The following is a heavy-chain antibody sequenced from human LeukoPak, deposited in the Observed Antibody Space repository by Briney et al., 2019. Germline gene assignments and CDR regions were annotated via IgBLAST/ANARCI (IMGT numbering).Heavy chain of an antibody. Sequence: GGSLRLSCAASGFTFSSYGMHWVRQAPGKGLEWVAFIRYDGSNKYYADSVKGRFTISRDNSKNTLYLQMNSLRAEDTAVYYCARDKQLARGYFDYWGQGTLVTVSS. D-gene: IGHD6-13*01. V-gene: IGHV3-30*02. CDR1: GFTFSSYG. CDR2: IRYDGSNK. CDR3: ARDKQLARGYFDY. J-gene: IGHJ4*02.